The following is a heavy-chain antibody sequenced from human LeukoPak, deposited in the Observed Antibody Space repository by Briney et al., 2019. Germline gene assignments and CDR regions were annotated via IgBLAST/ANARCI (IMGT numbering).Heavy chain of an antibody. V-gene: IGHV4-31*03. Sequence: SETLSLTCTVSGGSISSGGYYWSWIRRHPGKGLEWIGYIYYSGSTYYNPSLKSRVTISVDTSKNQFSLKLSSVTAADTAVYYCARMSSSWGKIINFDYWGQGTLVTVSS. CDR2: IYYSGST. CDR1: GGSISSGGYY. CDR3: ARMSSSWGKIINFDY. D-gene: IGHD6-13*01. J-gene: IGHJ4*02.